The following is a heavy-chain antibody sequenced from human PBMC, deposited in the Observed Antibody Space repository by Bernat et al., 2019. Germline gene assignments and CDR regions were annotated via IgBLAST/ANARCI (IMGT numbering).Heavy chain of an antibody. CDR3: ARGLGGYDILTGYYLRPYYFDY. Sequence: EVQLVETGGGLIQPGGSLRLSCAASGFTVSSNYMSWVRQAPGKGLEWVSVIYSGGSTYYADSVKGRFTISRDNSKNTLYLQMNSLRAEDTAVYYCARGLGGYDILTGYYLRPYYFDYWGQGTLVTVS. V-gene: IGHV3-53*02. CDR1: GFTVSSNY. CDR2: IYSGGST. J-gene: IGHJ4*02. D-gene: IGHD3-9*01.